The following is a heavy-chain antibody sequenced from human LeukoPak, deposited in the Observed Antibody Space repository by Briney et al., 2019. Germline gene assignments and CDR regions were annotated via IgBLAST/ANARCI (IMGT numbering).Heavy chain of an antibody. CDR1: GYTFTSYG. J-gene: IGHJ4*02. V-gene: IGHV1-18*03. D-gene: IGHD3-16*02. CDR2: ISAYNGNT. CDR3: ARDLRSIMITFGGVIVGNYFDY. Sequence: ASVKVSCKASGYTFTSYGISWVRQAPGQGLEWMGWISAYNGNTNYAQKLQGRVTMTTDTSTSTAYMELRSLRSDDMAVYYCARDLRSIMITFGGVIVGNYFDYWGQGTLVTVSS.